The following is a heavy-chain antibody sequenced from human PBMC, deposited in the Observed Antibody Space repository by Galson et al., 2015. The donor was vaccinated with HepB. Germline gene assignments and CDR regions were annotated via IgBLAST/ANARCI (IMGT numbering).Heavy chain of an antibody. J-gene: IGHJ5*02. V-gene: IGHV3-30*02. D-gene: IGHD3-22*01. CDR3: AKAQYYYDISDYTPTENP. CDR2: IRYDGSNK. CDR1: GFTFSTYG. Sequence: SLRLSCAASGFTFSTYGMHWVRQAPGKGLEWVAFIRYDGSNKYYADSVKGRFTISRDNSESTLYLQMNSLRAEDTAMYYCAKAQYYYDISDYTPTENPWGQGTLVTVSS.